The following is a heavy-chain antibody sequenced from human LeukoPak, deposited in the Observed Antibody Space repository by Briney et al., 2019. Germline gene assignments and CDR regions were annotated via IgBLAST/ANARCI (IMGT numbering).Heavy chain of an antibody. CDR1: GGSISSYY. CDR2: IYYSGST. CDR3: ARPYYYDSSGPFDY. J-gene: IGHJ4*02. V-gene: IGHV4-59*01. D-gene: IGHD3-22*01. Sequence: SETLSLTCTVSGGSISSYYWSWIRRPPGKGLEWIGYIYYSGSTNYNPSLKSRVTISVDTSKNQFSLKLSSVTAADTAVYYCARPYYYDSSGPFDYWGQGTLVTVSS.